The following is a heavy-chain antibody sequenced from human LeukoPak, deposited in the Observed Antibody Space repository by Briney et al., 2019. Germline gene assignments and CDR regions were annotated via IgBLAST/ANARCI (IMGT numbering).Heavy chain of an antibody. CDR2: ISGSGGST. Sequence: GGSLRLSCAASGFTFSSYAMSWVRQAPGKGLEWVSAISGSGGSTYYADSVKGRFTISRDNSENTLYLQMNSLRAEDTAVYYCAKGSATGDRYYYYYMDVWGKGTTVTVSS. J-gene: IGHJ6*03. D-gene: IGHD7-27*01. CDR1: GFTFSSYA. V-gene: IGHV3-23*01. CDR3: AKGSATGDRYYYYYMDV.